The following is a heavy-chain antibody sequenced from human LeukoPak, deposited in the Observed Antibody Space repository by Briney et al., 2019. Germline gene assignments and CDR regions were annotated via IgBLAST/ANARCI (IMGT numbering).Heavy chain of an antibody. CDR3: ETDRAAAMDY. J-gene: IGHJ4*02. CDR2: ISYDGSNK. Sequence: GRSLRLSCAAAGFTFSSYAIHWVRQAPGKGLEWVAVISYDGSNKYYAHSVKGRFTISRDNSNNTLYLQMNSLRAEDPAVYYCETDRAAAMDYWGQGTPVPVSS. V-gene: IGHV3-30-3*01. CDR1: GFTFSSYA. D-gene: IGHD2-2*01.